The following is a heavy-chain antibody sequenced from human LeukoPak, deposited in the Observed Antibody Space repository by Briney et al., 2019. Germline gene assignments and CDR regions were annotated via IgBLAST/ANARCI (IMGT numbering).Heavy chain of an antibody. CDR2: IYTSGST. D-gene: IGHD4-17*01. V-gene: IGHV4-4*07. Sequence: SETLSLTCTVSGGSISSYYWSWIRQPAGKGLEWIGRIYTSGSTNYNPSLKSRVTISVDTSKNQFSLKLSSVTAADTAVYYCARAHPDTVTAYYFDYWGQGTLATVSS. J-gene: IGHJ4*02. CDR3: ARAHPDTVTAYYFDY. CDR1: GGSISSYY.